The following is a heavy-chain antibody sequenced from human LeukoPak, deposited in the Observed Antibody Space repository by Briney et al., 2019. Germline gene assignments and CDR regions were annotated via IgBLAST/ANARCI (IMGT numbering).Heavy chain of an antibody. CDR2: IYYSGST. CDR1: GGSISSYY. V-gene: IGHV4-59*01. J-gene: IGHJ6*04. D-gene: IGHD2-2*03. CDR3: ARDRSLDIVVVPDYYYGMDV. Sequence: TPSETLSLTCTVSGGSISSYYWSWIRPPPGKGLEWIGYIYYSGSTNYNPSLKSQVTISVDTSKNQFSLKLSSVTAADTAVYYCARDRSLDIVVVPDYYYGMDVWGKGTTVTVSS.